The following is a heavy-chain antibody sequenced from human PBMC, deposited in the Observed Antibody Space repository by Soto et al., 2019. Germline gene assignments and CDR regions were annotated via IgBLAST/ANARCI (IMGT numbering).Heavy chain of an antibody. CDR2: ISYSETT. CDR3: TRPYNYASGKYAVDV. D-gene: IGHD3-10*01. V-gene: IGHV4-39*01. J-gene: IGHJ6*02. CDR1: GGSISSSGSY. Sequence: PSETLSLTCTVSGGSISSSGSYWGWIRQPPGKGLEWIGTISYSETTYYNPSLRDRITISVDTSNNQFSLKLSSVTAVDTAVYFCTRPYNYASGKYAVDVWGQGTTVTVSS.